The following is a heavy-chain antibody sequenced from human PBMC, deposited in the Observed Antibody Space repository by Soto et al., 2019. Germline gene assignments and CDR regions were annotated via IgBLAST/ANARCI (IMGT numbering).Heavy chain of an antibody. J-gene: IGHJ4*02. CDR2: XSXXGXTX. CDR3: AKQAGYSSDPFDY. CDR1: GFTFSNYA. V-gene: IGHV3-23*01. D-gene: IGHD6-19*01. Sequence: SGGSLRLSCAASGFTFSNYAMSWVRQAPGKGLEXVSXXSXXGXTXXXAXXVKGRFTISRDNSKNTVHLQINSLRVEDTAVYYCAKQAGYSSDPFDYWGQGTLVTAPS.